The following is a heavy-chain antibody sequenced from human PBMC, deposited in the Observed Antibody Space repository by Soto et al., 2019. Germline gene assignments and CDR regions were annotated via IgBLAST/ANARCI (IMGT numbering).Heavy chain of an antibody. J-gene: IGHJ4*02. CDR1: GFTFSSYS. Sequence: PGGSLRLSCAAPGFTFSSYSMNWVRQAPGKGLEWVSSISSSSSYIYYADSVKGRFTISRDNAKNSLYLQMNSLRAEDTAVYYYARAGTYGDYVGYYWGQGTLVTVSS. D-gene: IGHD4-17*01. CDR2: ISSSSSYI. V-gene: IGHV3-21*01. CDR3: ARAGTYGDYVGYY.